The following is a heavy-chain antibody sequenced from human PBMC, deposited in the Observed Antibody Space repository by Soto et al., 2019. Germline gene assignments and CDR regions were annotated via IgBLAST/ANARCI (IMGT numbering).Heavy chain of an antibody. CDR3: ARVISSGSAWAFDI. CDR1: GGSFSGYY. CDR2: INQSGST. Sequence: ASETLSLTCEVYGGSFSGYYWNWIRQPPGKGLEWIGYINQSGSTTYNPSLKRRVTISVDTSKNQFSLKLSSVTAADTAVYYCARVISSGSAWAFDIWGQGTMVTVSS. J-gene: IGHJ3*02. V-gene: IGHV4-34*01. D-gene: IGHD3-10*01.